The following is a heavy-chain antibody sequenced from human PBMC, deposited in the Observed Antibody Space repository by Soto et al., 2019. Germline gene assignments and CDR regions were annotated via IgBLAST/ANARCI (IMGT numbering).Heavy chain of an antibody. CDR3: ARDKETAVAPFDY. Sequence: GVSLRLSCAASGFTFTIFAMSWVRQSPGKGLEWVSTISGSGGSTYYADAVKGRFTISRDNAKNSLYLQMNSLRAEDTAVYYCARDKETAVAPFDYWGRGTLVTVSS. CDR2: ISGSGGST. D-gene: IGHD6-19*01. J-gene: IGHJ4*02. CDR1: GFTFTIFA. V-gene: IGHV3-23*01.